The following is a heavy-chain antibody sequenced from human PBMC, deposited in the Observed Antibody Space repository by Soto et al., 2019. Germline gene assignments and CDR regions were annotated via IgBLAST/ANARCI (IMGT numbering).Heavy chain of an antibody. J-gene: IGHJ4*02. Sequence: PWWSXRLSCASSVCPCHSYAMNLFRQAPGRGLEWVSGITGTGSATYYAGSVKGRLTISRDNFKNTVYLQMNNLRAEDTAIYHCAKEREYSNSNRKVFEYWGQGTLV. V-gene: IGHV3-23*01. CDR1: VCPCHSYA. CDR3: AKEREYSNSNRKVFEY. D-gene: IGHD4-4*01. CDR2: ITGTGSAT.